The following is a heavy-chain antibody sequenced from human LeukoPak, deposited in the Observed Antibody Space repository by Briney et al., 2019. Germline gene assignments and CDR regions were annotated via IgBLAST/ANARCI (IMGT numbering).Heavy chain of an antibody. Sequence: GGSLRLSCAASGFTFSSYGMPWVRQAPGKGLEWVAVISYDGSNKYYADSVKGRFTISRDNSKNTLYLQMNSLRAEDTAVYYCAKAQNYDFWSANYYYYGMDVWGQGTTVTVSS. CDR1: GFTFSSYG. CDR2: ISYDGSNK. J-gene: IGHJ6*02. D-gene: IGHD3-3*01. V-gene: IGHV3-30*18. CDR3: AKAQNYDFWSANYYYYGMDV.